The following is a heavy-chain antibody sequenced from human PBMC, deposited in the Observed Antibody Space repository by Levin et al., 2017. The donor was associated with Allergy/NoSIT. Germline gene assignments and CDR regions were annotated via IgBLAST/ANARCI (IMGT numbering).Heavy chain of an antibody. D-gene: IGHD2-2*01. J-gene: IGHJ3*02. CDR2: IYYSGST. CDR3: ARVYQEPDAFDI. V-gene: IGHV4-59*01. Sequence: SETLSLTCTVSGGSISSYYWSWIRQPPGKGLEWIGYIYYSGSTNYNPSLKSRVTISVDTSKNQFSLKLSSVTAADTAVYYCARVYQEPDAFDIWGQGTMVTVSS. CDR1: GGSISSYY.